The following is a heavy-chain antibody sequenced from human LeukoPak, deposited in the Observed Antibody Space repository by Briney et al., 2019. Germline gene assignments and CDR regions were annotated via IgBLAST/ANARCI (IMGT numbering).Heavy chain of an antibody. D-gene: IGHD3-22*01. CDR2: IYYSGST. CDR3: ARSGGYYYDSRYYFDY. V-gene: IGHV4-39*01. Sequence: SETLSLTCTVSGGSISSTSNFWGWIRQPPGKGLEWIGSIYYSGSTYYNPSLKSRVTVSVDTSKNQFSLRLSSVTAADSAVYYCARSGGYYYDSRYYFDYWGQGTLVTVSS. CDR1: GGSISSTSNF. J-gene: IGHJ4*02.